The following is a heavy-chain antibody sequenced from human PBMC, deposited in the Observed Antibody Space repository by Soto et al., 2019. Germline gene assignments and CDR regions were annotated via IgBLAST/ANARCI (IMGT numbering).Heavy chain of an antibody. J-gene: IGHJ6*02. CDR1: GFTFSSSA. V-gene: IGHV1-58*01. CDR3: AGRYCSGGSCYNYYGMDV. CDR2: IVVGSGKT. D-gene: IGHD2-15*01. Sequence: SVKVSCKASGFTFSSSAVQWVRQARGQRLEWIGWIVVGSGKTNYAQKFQERVTITRDMSTSTAYMELSSLRSEDTAVYYCAGRYCSGGSCYNYYGMDVWGQGTTVTVSS.